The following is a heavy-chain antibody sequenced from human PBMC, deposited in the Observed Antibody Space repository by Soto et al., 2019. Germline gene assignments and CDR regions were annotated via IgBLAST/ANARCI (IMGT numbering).Heavy chain of an antibody. CDR3: AHVTAATGAPDS. V-gene: IGHV2-5*02. J-gene: IGHJ4*02. D-gene: IGHD6-13*01. CDR1: GFSLSTSGVG. Sequence: QITLKESGPTLVKPTQTLTLTCTFSGFSLSTSGVGVGWIRQPPGKALEWLALIYWDGDKHYSPSLKSSLTITKDTSKNQVVLTMTNMDPVDTATYYCAHVTAATGAPDSWGQGTLVTVSS. CDR2: IYWDGDK.